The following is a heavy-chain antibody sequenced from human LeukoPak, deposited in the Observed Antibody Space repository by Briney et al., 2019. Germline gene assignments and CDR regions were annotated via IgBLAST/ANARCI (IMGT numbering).Heavy chain of an antibody. J-gene: IGHJ4*02. CDR1: GYTFTGYY. CDR2: INPNCGGT. D-gene: IGHD5-18*01. Sequence: GASVKVSCKASGYTFTGYYMHWVRQAPGQGLEWMGWINPNCGGTNYAQKFQGRVTMTRDTSISTAYMELSRLRSDDTAVYYCARGLGYSYGCFDYWGQGTLVTVSS. CDR3: ARGLGYSYGCFDY. V-gene: IGHV1-2*02.